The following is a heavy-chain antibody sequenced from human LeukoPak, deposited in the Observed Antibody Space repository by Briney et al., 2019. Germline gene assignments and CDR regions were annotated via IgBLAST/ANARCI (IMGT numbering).Heavy chain of an antibody. CDR2: INNDATST. CDR3: ARVTSSLKALDY. Sequence: GGSLRLSCAASGFTFSKYWMHWVRQAPGKGLVWLSRINNDATSTTYTDSVKGRFTISRGNAENTLFLQMNSLRVDDTAVYYCARVTSSLKALDYWGQGTLVTVSS. CDR1: GFTFSKYW. J-gene: IGHJ4*02. D-gene: IGHD6-6*01. V-gene: IGHV3-74*01.